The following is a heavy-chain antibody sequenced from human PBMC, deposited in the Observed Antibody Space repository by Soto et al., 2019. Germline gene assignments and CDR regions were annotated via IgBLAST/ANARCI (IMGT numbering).Heavy chain of an antibody. V-gene: IGHV3-23*01. CDR1: GFIFNNYA. CDR3: AKVPLGPYYFDY. J-gene: IGHJ4*02. Sequence: GGSQRLSCAATGFIFNNYAMNWVRQAPGEGLQWVAGISASGVSTYYADSVKGRFIISRDNSKNTLFLQMNSLRAEDTAIYYCAKVPLGPYYFDYWGLGTLITVSS. CDR2: ISASGVST.